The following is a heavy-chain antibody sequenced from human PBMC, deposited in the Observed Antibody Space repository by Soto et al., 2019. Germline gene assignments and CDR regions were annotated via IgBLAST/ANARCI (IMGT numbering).Heavy chain of an antibody. D-gene: IGHD1-26*01. CDR2: ISSSSSYI. J-gene: IGHJ5*02. Sequence: PGGSLRLSCAASGFTFSSYSMNWVRQAPGKGLEWVSSISSSSSYIYYADSVKGRFTISRDNAKNSLYLQMNSLRAADTAVYYCANGLSGSYAHGFNPWGKGTRVTASS. CDR3: ANGLSGSYAHGFNP. CDR1: GFTFSSYS. V-gene: IGHV3-21*01.